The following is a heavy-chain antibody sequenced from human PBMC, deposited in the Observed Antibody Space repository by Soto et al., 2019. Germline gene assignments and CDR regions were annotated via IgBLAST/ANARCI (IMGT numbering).Heavy chain of an antibody. J-gene: IGHJ4*02. CDR1: GASITRSVW. CDR2: VFHTGNT. V-gene: IGHV4-4*02. CDR3: ARKAWVRFDY. Sequence: QVQMQESGPGLVKPSGTLSLTCTVSGASITRSVWWPWVRQPPGKGLEWIGEVFHTGNTNYNPSLKSRVTMSVDKSTNEFSLKVTSVTAADTAIYYCARKAWVRFDYWGQGALVTVSS. D-gene: IGHD7-27*01.